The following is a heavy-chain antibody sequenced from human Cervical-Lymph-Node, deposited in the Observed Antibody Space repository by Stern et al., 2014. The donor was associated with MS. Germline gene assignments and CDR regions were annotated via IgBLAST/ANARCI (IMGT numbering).Heavy chain of an antibody. V-gene: IGHV1-2*04. CDR1: GYCFTDYS. J-gene: IGHJ6*02. CDR2: INPNNGGT. D-gene: IGHD6-25*01. CDR3: ARDGSKGMDV. Sequence: QVQLVQSGPEVRKSGASVMVSCKTSGYCFTDYSIHWVRHAPGQGLEWMGWINPNNGGTNYAQKVQGWITMTRDTSISTAYMELSRLRSDDTAVYFCARDGSKGMDVWGQGTTVIVSS.